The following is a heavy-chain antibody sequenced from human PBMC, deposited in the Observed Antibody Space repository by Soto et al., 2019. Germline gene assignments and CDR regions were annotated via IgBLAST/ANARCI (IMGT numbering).Heavy chain of an antibody. CDR1: GYSFTSYT. J-gene: IGHJ6*02. CDR2: LYPGDSDT. Sequence: GASLKISCKGSGYSFTSYTIGWVRQMPGKGLEWMGILYPGDSDTRYSPSFQGQVTIAADKSSSTAYLQWSSLKASDTAMYYCAREGSIARNYYYGMDVWGQGTTVTVSS. CDR3: AREGSIARNYYYGMDV. D-gene: IGHD6-6*01. V-gene: IGHV5-51*01.